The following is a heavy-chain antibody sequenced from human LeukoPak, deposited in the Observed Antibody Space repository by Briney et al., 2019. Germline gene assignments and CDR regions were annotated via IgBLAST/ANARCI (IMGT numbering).Heavy chain of an antibody. CDR3: TRDFWSGYYSHDY. CDR2: IWSDGSNK. J-gene: IGHJ4*02. Sequence: GGSLRLSCAASGFTFSSYAMGWVRQAPGKGLEWVAVIWSDGSNKYYGDSVKGRFTISRDNSRNTLYLQMNSLRAEDTAVYYCTRDFWSGYYSHDYWGQGTLVTVSS. V-gene: IGHV3-33*08. D-gene: IGHD3-3*01. CDR1: GFTFSSYA.